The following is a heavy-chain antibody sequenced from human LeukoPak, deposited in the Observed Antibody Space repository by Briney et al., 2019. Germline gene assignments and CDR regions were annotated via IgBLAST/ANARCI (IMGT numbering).Heavy chain of an antibody. V-gene: IGHV1-69*13. D-gene: IGHD2-2*02. J-gene: IGHJ6*02. Sequence: SVKVSCKASGGTFSSYAISWVRQAPGQGLEWMGGIIPIFGTANYAQKFQGRVTITADESTSTAYMELSSLRSEDTAVYYCARVYCSSTSCYNYYYYGMDVWGQGTTVTVSS. CDR2: IIPIFGTA. CDR1: GGTFSSYA. CDR3: ARVYCSSTSCYNYYYYGMDV.